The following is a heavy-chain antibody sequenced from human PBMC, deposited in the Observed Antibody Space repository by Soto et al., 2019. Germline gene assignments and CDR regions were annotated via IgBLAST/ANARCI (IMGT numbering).Heavy chain of an antibody. CDR1: VGAISSGGYY. D-gene: IGHD6-13*01. J-gene: IGHJ6*02. CDR3: ARDRSSSWVYYYYGMDV. V-gene: IGHV4-31*03. CDR2: IYYSGST. Sequence: SLTCTVSVGAISSGGYYWSWIRQHPGKGLEWIGYIYYSGSTYYNPSLKSRVTISVDTSKNQFSLKLSSVTAADTAVYYCARDRSSSWVYYYYGMDVWGQGTTVTVSS.